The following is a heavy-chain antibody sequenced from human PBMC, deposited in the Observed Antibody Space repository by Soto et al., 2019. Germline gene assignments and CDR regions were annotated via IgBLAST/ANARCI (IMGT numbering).Heavy chain of an antibody. V-gene: IGHV3-33*01. Sequence: QVQLVESGGGVVQPGRSLRLSCAASGFTFSSYGMHWVRQAPGKGLEWVAVIWYDGSNKYYADSVKGRFTISRDNXKXXLYLQRSSLRAEYTAVYYGARDRARVAVDGTYCDSWGQGTLVTVSS. CDR1: GFTFSSYG. J-gene: IGHJ4*02. D-gene: IGHD6-19*01. CDR2: IWYDGSNK. CDR3: ARDRARVAVDGTYCDS.